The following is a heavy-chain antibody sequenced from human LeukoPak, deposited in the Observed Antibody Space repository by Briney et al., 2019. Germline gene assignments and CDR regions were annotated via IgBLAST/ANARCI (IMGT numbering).Heavy chain of an antibody. Sequence: PGGSLRLSCAASGVSVSDNWMSWVRQAPGKGLEWVANIKKDGSEKYYVESVKGRFTISRDNAKNSLYLQMNSLRAEDTAVYYCARDGGSGRRDFDYWGQGTLVTVSS. J-gene: IGHJ4*02. V-gene: IGHV3-7*01. CDR2: IKKDGSEK. D-gene: IGHD6-19*01. CDR1: GVSVSDNW. CDR3: ARDGGSGRRDFDY.